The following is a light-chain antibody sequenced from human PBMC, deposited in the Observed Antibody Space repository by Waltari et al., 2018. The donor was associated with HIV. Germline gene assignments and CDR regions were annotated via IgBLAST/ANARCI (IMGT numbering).Light chain of an antibody. CDR2: DAS. Sequence: DIQMTQSPSSLSASVGDRVNIACRASQSITTYLNWYQHNPGKSPKVLIYDASSLQTMVPSRFSGSGSVTDFTLTIICLQPDDFATYCCQQSYTTVTFGVGTKVEIK. CDR1: QSITTY. CDR3: QQSYTTVT. J-gene: IGKJ4*01. V-gene: IGKV1-39*01.